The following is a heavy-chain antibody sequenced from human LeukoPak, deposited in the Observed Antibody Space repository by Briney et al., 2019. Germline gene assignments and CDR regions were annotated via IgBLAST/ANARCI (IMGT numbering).Heavy chain of an antibody. CDR3: AREWSGFGELPDY. D-gene: IGHD3-10*01. J-gene: IGHJ4*02. Sequence: GGSLRLSCAASGFTFSSYEMSWVRQAPGKGLEWVSYISSSGSAIYYADSVKGRFTISRDNAKNTLYLQMNSLRVEDTAVYYCAREWSGFGELPDYWGQGTLVTVSS. CDR1: GFTFSSYE. CDR2: ISSSGSAI. V-gene: IGHV3-48*03.